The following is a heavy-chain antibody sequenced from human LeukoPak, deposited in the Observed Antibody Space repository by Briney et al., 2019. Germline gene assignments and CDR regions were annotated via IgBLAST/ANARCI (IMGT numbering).Heavy chain of an antibody. CDR2: IHYSGST. CDR1: GGSVSSYY. Sequence: SETLSLTCTVSGGSVSSYYWSWIRQPPGKGLEWIGYIHYSGSTNYNPSLKSRVTISVDTSKNQFSLKLSSVTAADTGVYYCARRDEGYCSGGSCFDSWGQGTLVTVSS. D-gene: IGHD2-15*01. J-gene: IGHJ4*02. V-gene: IGHV4-59*08. CDR3: ARRDEGYCSGGSCFDS.